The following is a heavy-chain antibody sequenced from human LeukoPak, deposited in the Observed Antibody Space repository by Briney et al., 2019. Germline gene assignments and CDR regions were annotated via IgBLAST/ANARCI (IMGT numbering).Heavy chain of an antibody. Sequence: PGGSLRLSCAASGFTFSGYWMSWVRQAPGKGLEWVANIKQDGSEKYYVDSVKGRFTISRDNAKNSLYLQMNSLRAEDTAVYYCARGTNYYDRSGYFPDYWGQGTLVTVSS. J-gene: IGHJ4*02. CDR3: ARGTNYYDRSGYFPDY. CDR2: IKQDGSEK. CDR1: GFTFSGYW. V-gene: IGHV3-7*01. D-gene: IGHD3-22*01.